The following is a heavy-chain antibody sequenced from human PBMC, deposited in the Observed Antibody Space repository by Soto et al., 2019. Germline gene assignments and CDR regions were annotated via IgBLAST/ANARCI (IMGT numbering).Heavy chain of an antibody. Sequence: PGESLKISCKGSRYSFTSYWIGWVRQMPGKGLEWMGIIYPGDSDTRYSPSFQGQVTISADKSISTAYLQWSSLKASDTAVYYCACIFSGGYSYGFYYYGMDVWGQGTTVTVSS. V-gene: IGHV5-51*01. D-gene: IGHD5-18*01. J-gene: IGHJ6*02. CDR2: IYPGDSDT. CDR3: ACIFSGGYSYGFYYYGMDV. CDR1: RYSFTSYW.